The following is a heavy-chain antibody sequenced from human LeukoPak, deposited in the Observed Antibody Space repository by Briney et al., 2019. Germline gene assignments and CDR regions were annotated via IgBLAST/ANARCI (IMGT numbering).Heavy chain of an antibody. CDR1: GGSFSGYY. V-gene: IGHV4-34*01. CDR3: ARGEYSYGYRVYFQH. Sequence: SETLSLTCAVYGGSFSGYYWSWIRQPPGKGLEWIGEINHSGSTNYNPSLKSRVTISVDTSKNQFSLKLSSVTAADTAVYYCARGEYSYGYRVYFQHWGQGTLVTVSS. D-gene: IGHD5-18*01. J-gene: IGHJ1*01. CDR2: INHSGST.